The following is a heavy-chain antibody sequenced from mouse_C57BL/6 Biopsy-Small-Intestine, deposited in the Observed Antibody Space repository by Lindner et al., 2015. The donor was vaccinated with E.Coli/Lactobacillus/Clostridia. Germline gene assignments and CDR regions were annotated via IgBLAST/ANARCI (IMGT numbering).Heavy chain of an antibody. CDR2: ISSGSSTI. Sequence: VQLQESGGGLVKPGGSLKLSCAASGFTFSDYGMHWVRQAPEKGLEWVAYISSGSSTIYYADTVKGRFTISRDNAKSTLFLQMTSLRSEDTAMYYCAKDYYGSSYGYWGQGTTLTVSS. CDR1: GFTFSDYG. V-gene: IGHV5-17*01. D-gene: IGHD1-1*01. CDR3: AKDYYGSSYGY. J-gene: IGHJ2*01.